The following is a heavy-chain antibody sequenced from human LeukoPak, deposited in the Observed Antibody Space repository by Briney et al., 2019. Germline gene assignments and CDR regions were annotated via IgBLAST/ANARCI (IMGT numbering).Heavy chain of an antibody. Sequence: SETLSLTCSVSGGSISGYYWSWIRQPAAKGLEWIGRIYTSGSTNYNPSLKSRVTMSLDTSKNQLSLKLSSVTAADTAVHYCAIASAYDYGMDVWGQGTTVTVSS. J-gene: IGHJ6*02. CDR1: GGSISGYY. CDR2: IYTSGST. V-gene: IGHV4-4*07. CDR3: AIASAYDYGMDV.